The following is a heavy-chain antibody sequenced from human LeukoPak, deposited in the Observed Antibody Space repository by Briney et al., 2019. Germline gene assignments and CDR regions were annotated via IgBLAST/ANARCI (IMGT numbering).Heavy chain of an antibody. D-gene: IGHD2-2*01. CDR3: ARVKASSTSWTFDQ. CDR1: GGSTNSYY. V-gene: IGHV4-4*07. CDR2: IYSSGST. Sequence: SETLSLTCSVSGGSTNSYYWSWIRQSGGKGLEWIGRIYSSGSTVYNPSLDSRLTMSIDTSKNQFSLTLKSVTATDTAVYYCARVKASSTSWTFDQWGQGALVTVSS. J-gene: IGHJ4*02.